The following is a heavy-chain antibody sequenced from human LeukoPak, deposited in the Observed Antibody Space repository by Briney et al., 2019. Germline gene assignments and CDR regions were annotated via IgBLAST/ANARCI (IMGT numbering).Heavy chain of an antibody. D-gene: IGHD3-9*01. Sequence: KPSETLSLTCAVYGGSFSGYYWSWIRQPPGKGLEWIGEINHSGSTNYNPSLKSRVTISVDTSKNQFSLKLSSVTAADTAVYYCARGGYFVFDPWGQGTLVTVSS. CDR1: GGSFSGYY. J-gene: IGHJ5*02. CDR2: INHSGST. V-gene: IGHV4-34*01. CDR3: ARGGYFVFDP.